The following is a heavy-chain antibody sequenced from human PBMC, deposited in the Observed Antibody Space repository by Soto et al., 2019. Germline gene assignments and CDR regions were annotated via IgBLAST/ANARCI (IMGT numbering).Heavy chain of an antibody. CDR1: GGSISSSSYY. CDR2: IYYSGST. CDR3: ARQRHMVRGVVDY. D-gene: IGHD3-10*01. Sequence: QLQLQESGPGLVKPSETLSLTCTVSGGSISSSSYYWGWIRQPPGKGLEWIGSIYYSGSTYYNPSLKGRVTIAVDTSQNQFSLKLSSVTAADTAVYYCARQRHMVRGVVDYWGQGTLVTVSS. V-gene: IGHV4-39*01. J-gene: IGHJ4*02.